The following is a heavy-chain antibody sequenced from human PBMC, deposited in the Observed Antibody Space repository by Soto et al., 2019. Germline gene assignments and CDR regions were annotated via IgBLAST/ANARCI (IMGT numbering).Heavy chain of an antibody. CDR1: GGSVTSYY. CDR2: IFYSGRSGST. D-gene: IGHD2-21*02. J-gene: IGHJ5*02. Sequence: QVQLQESGPGLVKPSETLSLTCSVSGGSVTSYYWSWIRQPPGKGLEWIGYIFYSGRSGSTNYNPVLKSRVIISVDTSKNQVSLKMSSVTAADTAVYYCAKTALGWLDPWGQGTLVTVSS. V-gene: IGHV4-59*02. CDR3: AKTALGWLDP.